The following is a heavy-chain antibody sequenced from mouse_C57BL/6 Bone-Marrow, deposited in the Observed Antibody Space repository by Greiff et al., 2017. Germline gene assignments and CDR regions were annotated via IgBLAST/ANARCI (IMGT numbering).Heavy chain of an antibody. Sequence: QVQLKQPGAELVMPGASVKLSCKASGYTFTSYWMHWVKQRPGQGLEWIGEIDPSASYTNYNQKFKGKSTLTVDQSSSTAYMQLSSLTSEDSAVYYCARKSQGARDDGGQGTSVTVSS. V-gene: IGHV1-69*01. CDR3: ARKSQGARDD. CDR2: IDPSASYT. D-gene: IGHD3-2*02. J-gene: IGHJ4*01. CDR1: GYTFTSYW.